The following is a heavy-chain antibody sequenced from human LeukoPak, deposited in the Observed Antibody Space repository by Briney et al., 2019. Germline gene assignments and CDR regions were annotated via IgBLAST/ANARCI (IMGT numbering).Heavy chain of an antibody. J-gene: IGHJ6*04. CDR3: ARLCSSTSCYPHYYYGMDV. V-gene: IGHV1-18*04. CDR1: GYTFTSYG. CDR2: ISAYNGNT. D-gene: IGHD2-2*01. Sequence: ASVKVSCKASGYTFTSYGISWVRQAPGQGLEWMGWISAYNGNTNYAQKPQGRVTMTTDTSTSTAYMELRSLRSDDTAVYYCARLCSSTSCYPHYYYGMDVWGKGTTVTVSS.